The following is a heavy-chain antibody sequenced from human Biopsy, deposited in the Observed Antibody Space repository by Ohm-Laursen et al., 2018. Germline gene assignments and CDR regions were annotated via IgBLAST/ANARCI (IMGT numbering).Heavy chain of an antibody. CDR2: INPNTGGT. V-gene: IGHV1-2*02. D-gene: IGHD3-9*01. CDR3: AKIAPEIYDVLTGGQYYGMDV. CDR1: GYTFTGYY. J-gene: IGHJ6*02. Sequence: SVKVSCKTSGYTFTGYYIHWVRQAPGQGLEWMGWINPNTGGTNYAQKFQGRVTMTRDTSISTAYMDLSRLRSDDTAVYYCAKIAPEIYDVLTGGQYYGMDVWGQGTTVTVSS.